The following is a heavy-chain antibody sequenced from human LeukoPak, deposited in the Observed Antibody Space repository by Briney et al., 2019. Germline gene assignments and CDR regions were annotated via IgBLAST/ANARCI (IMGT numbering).Heavy chain of an antibody. CDR2: IYTSGSTINNPSLKNT. J-gene: IGHJ5*02. Sequence: SETLSLTCTVSGGSISSGSYYWTWIRQPAGKGLEWIGRIYTSGSTINNPSLKNTNYNPSLKSRLTMSVDRSKNQFSLKLSSVTAADTAVYYCATRTTEMATIKGNNWFDPWGQGTLVTVSS. D-gene: IGHD5-24*01. CDR1: GGSISSGSYY. CDR3: ATRTTEMATIKGNNWFDP. V-gene: IGHV4-61*02.